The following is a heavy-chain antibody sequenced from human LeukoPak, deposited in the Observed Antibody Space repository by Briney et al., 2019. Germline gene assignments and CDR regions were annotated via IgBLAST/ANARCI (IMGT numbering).Heavy chain of an antibody. J-gene: IGHJ4*02. CDR1: GFTFSSYG. CDR3: ARDGRGYDSSGYYYVDY. Sequence: GGSLRLSCAASGFTFSSYGMHWVRQAPGKGLEWVAVISYDGSNKYYADSVKGRFTISRDNSKNTLYLQMNSLRAEDTAVYYCARDGRGYDSSGYYYVDYWGQGTLVTVSS. CDR2: ISYDGSNK. V-gene: IGHV3-30*19. D-gene: IGHD3-22*01.